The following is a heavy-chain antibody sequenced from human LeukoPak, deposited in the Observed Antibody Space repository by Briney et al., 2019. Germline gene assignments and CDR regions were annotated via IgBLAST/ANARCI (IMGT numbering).Heavy chain of an antibody. J-gene: IGHJ4*02. CDR1: GFSFSDSV. D-gene: IGHD6-19*01. Sequence: GGSLRLSCVASGFSFSDSVIHWVRQAPGKGLEWVAVISHDVKTTYYADSAKGRFTISRDNSRNTVFLQMNSLRAEDTAVYYCAKGAQWLVPSDFDYWGQGTLVTVSS. CDR3: AKGAQWLVPSDFDY. CDR2: ISHDVKTT. V-gene: IGHV3-30*04.